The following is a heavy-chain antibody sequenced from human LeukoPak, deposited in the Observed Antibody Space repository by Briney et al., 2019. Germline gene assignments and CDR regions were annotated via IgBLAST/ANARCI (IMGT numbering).Heavy chain of an antibody. J-gene: IGHJ4*02. CDR3: ARGWRWPPAYYYFDY. CDR1: GGSISSYY. D-gene: IGHD2-21*01. Sequence: SETLSLTCTVSGGSISSYYWSWIRQPAGKGLEWIGRIYTSGSTNYNPSLKSRVTMSVDTPKNQFSLKLSSVTAADTAVYYCARGWRWPPAYYYFDYWGQGTLVTVSS. CDR2: IYTSGST. V-gene: IGHV4-4*07.